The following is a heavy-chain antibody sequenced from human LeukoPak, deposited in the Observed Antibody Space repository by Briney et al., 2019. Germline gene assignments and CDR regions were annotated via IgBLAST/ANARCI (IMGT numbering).Heavy chain of an antibody. D-gene: IGHD3-22*01. CDR1: GFIFSNYW. CDR2: IKEDGSDK. Sequence: GGSLRPSCEATGFIFSNYWMAWVRQAPGKGLEWVANIKEDGSDKNYVESMKGRFTISRDNAKKSLYLQMNSLRAEDTASCYCARDLVVAGLVPWGQGTLVLVSS. J-gene: IGHJ5*02. CDR3: ARDLVVAGLVP. V-gene: IGHV3-7*01.